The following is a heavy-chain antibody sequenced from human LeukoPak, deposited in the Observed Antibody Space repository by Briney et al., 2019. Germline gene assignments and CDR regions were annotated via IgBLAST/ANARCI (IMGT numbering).Heavy chain of an antibody. CDR3: ASSLVGDGRGYDAFDI. D-gene: IGHD3-22*01. CDR2: IYYSGTT. CDR1: GVSISSSSYY. J-gene: IGHJ3*02. V-gene: IGHV4-39*01. Sequence: SETLSLTCTVSGVSISSSSYYWGWIRQPPGKGLEWIGSIYYSGTTYYNPSLKSRVTISVDMSKNQFSLKLSSVTAADTAVYYCASSLVGDGRGYDAFDIWGQGTMVTVAP.